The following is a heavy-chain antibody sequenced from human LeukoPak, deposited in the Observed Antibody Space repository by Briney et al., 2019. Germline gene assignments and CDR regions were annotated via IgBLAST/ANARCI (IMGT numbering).Heavy chain of an antibody. CDR2: IRSKAYGGTT. CDR1: GLTFSSAW. V-gene: IGHV3-15*01. D-gene: IGHD3-10*01. Sequence: GGSLRLSCAASGLTFSSAWMTWVRLAPGRGLEWVGRIRSKAYGGTTDYAEPVKGRFIISRDDSENTVYLQMNSLKTEDTGDYYCTTVGVYYYDHWGQGTRVTVSP. J-gene: IGHJ5*02. CDR3: TTVGVYYYDH.